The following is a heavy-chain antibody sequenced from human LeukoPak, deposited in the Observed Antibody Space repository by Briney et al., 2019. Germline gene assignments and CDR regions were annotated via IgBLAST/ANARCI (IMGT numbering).Heavy chain of an antibody. D-gene: IGHD2-15*01. CDR1: GGSISSSSYY. V-gene: IGHV4-39*01. CDR2: IYYSGST. Sequence: SETLSLTCTVPGGSISSSSYYWGWIRQPPGKGLEWIGSIYYSGSTYYNPSLKSRVTISVDTSKNQFSLKLSSVTAADTAVYYCARKYCSGGSCYSGYFDYWGQGTLVTVSS. CDR3: ARKYCSGGSCYSGYFDY. J-gene: IGHJ4*02.